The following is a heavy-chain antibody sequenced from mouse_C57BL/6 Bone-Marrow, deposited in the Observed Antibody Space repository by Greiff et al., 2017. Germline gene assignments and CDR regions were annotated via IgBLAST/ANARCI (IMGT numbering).Heavy chain of an antibody. V-gene: IGHV1-81*01. CDR1: GYTFTSYG. Sequence: VQLQQSGAELARPGASVKLSCKASGYTFTSYGISWVKQRTGQGLEWIGEIYPRSGNTYYNEKFKGKATLTADKSSSTAYMELRSLTSEDSAVYFCARSEWLLRYAMDYWGQGTSVTVSS. D-gene: IGHD2-3*01. CDR3: ARSEWLLRYAMDY. J-gene: IGHJ4*01. CDR2: IYPRSGNT.